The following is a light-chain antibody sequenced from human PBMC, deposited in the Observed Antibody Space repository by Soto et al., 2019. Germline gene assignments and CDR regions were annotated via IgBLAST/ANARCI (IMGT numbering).Light chain of an antibody. CDR2: YDG. V-gene: IGLV3-21*04. CDR3: QVWDNSYDHEV. Sequence: SYELTQPPSVSVAPGKTARITCGGNNIGTKSVHWYQQRSGQAPVLVIFYDGDRPSGIPERFSGSISGNTATLTISRVEAADEADYYCQVWDNSYDHEVFGGGTKLTVL. CDR1: NIGTKS. J-gene: IGLJ2*01.